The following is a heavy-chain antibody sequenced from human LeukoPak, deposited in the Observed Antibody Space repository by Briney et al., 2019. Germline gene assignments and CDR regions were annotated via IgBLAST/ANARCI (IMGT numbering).Heavy chain of an antibody. CDR1: GFTFSSYW. D-gene: IGHD4-23*01. CDR2: TKQDGSDK. V-gene: IGHV3-7*01. CDR3: ARTGITVAPPFDY. J-gene: IGHJ4*02. Sequence: QPGGSLRPSCAASGFTFSSYWMSWVRQAPGKGLEWVANTKQDGSDKYYLDSVKGRFTISGDNAKNSLYLQMTSLRAEDTAVYYCARTGITVAPPFDYWGQGTLVTVSS.